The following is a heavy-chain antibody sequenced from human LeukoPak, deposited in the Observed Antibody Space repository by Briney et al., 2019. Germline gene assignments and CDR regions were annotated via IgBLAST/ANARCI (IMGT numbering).Heavy chain of an antibody. J-gene: IGHJ4*02. Sequence: ASVKVSCKASGYTFITYGISWVRQAPGQGLEWMGWISGYNGNTNYAQEFQDRVTMTTDTSTTTAYMELRSLTSDDTAVYYCARPRVAGSFDYWGQGTLVTVSS. CDR1: GYTFITYG. V-gene: IGHV1-18*01. CDR3: ARPRVAGSFDY. CDR2: ISGYNGNT. D-gene: IGHD6-19*01.